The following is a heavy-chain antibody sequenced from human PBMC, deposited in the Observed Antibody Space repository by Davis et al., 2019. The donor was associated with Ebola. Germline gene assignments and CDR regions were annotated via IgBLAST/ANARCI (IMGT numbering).Heavy chain of an antibody. D-gene: IGHD1-7*01. CDR2: IYSGDNR. V-gene: IGHV3-53*01. J-gene: IGHJ4*02. Sequence: GGSLRLSCAASGFAVDSRYLIRVRQAPGKGLEWVSSIYSGDNRNYADSVKGRCTISRDSSKNTLYLEMNSLTADDTATYYCSTQLPTWNWVYWGRGTLVTVAS. CDR3: STQLPTWNWVY. CDR1: GFAVDSRY.